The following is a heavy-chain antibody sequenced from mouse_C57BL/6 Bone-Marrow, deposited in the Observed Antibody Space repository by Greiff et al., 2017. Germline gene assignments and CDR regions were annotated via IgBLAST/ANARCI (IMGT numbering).Heavy chain of an antibody. CDR2: IDPENGDT. D-gene: IGHD2-2*01. CDR1: GFNIKDDY. J-gene: IGHJ2*01. V-gene: IGHV14-4*01. Sequence: EVQLQQSGAELVRPGASVKLSCTASGFNIKDDYMHWVKQRPEQGLEWIGWIDPENGDTEYASKFQGKATITADTSSNTAYLQLSSLTSEDTAVYYCTTYGYDGKNYFDYWGQGTTLTVSS. CDR3: TTYGYDGKNYFDY.